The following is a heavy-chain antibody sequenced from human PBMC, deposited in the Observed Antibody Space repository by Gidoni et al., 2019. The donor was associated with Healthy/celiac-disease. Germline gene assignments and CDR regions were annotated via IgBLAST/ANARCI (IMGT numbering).Heavy chain of an antibody. J-gene: IGHJ4*02. D-gene: IGHD2-2*01. CDR1: GFPFDDYA. CDR3: AKGAVHCSSTSCYLDY. V-gene: IGHV3-9*01. CDR2: ISWNSGSI. Sequence: EVQLVESGGGLVQPGRSLRLSCAASGFPFDDYAMHWVRQAPGKGLEWVSGISWNSGSIGYADSVKGRFTISRDNAKNSLYLQMNSLRAEDTALYYCAKGAVHCSSTSCYLDYWGQGTLVTVSS.